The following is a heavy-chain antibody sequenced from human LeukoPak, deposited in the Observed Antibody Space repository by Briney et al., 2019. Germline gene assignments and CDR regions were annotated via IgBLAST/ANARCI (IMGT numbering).Heavy chain of an antibody. CDR2: ISYDGSNK. CDR1: GFTFSSYA. J-gene: IGHJ1*01. Sequence: PGGSLRLSCAASGFTFSSYAMHWVRQAPGKGLEWVAVISYDGSNKYYADSVKGRFTISRDNSKNTLYLQMNSLRAEDTAVYYCAKSPAAGTFEYFQHWGQGTLVTVSS. CDR3: AKSPAAGTFEYFQH. D-gene: IGHD6-13*01. V-gene: IGHV3-30*04.